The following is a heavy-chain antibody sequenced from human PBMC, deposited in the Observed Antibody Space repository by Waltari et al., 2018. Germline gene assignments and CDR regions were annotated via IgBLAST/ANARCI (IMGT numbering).Heavy chain of an antibody. V-gene: IGHV3-23*04. Sequence: EVQLVESGGGLVQPGGSLRLSCAASGFTFSSYAMSWVRQAPGKGLAWVSAISGSGGSTYYADSVKGRFTISRDNSNNTLYLQMNSLRAEDTAVYYCAKDLQYDSSGYGDYWGQGTLVTVSS. J-gene: IGHJ4*02. CDR1: GFTFSSYA. CDR3: AKDLQYDSSGYGDY. CDR2: ISGSGGST. D-gene: IGHD3-22*01.